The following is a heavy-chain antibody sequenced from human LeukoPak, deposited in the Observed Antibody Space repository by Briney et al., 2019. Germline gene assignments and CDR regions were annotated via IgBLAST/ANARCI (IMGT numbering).Heavy chain of an antibody. D-gene: IGHD2-2*03. CDR2: IYSGGST. CDR1: GLTFRTYA. Sequence: GGSLRLSCAASGLTFRTYAMSWVRQAPGKGLEWVSVIYSGGSTYYADSVKGRFTIPRDNSKNTLYLQMNSLRAEDTAVYYCARDPGYCSSTSCHGRIDAFDIWGQGTMVTVSS. V-gene: IGHV3-53*01. J-gene: IGHJ3*02. CDR3: ARDPGYCSSTSCHGRIDAFDI.